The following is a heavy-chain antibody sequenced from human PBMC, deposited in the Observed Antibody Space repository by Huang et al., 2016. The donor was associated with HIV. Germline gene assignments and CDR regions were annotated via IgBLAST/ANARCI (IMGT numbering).Heavy chain of an antibody. V-gene: IGHV4-39*02. CDR2: IYYSGST. Sequence: QLQLQESGPGLVKPSETLSLTCTVSGGPIRSDNYYWGWIRQPPGKGLEGIGSIYYSGSTYYNPSLKRRVTITVDTSKNHFSLRMRSVTAADTAVYYCARLPGSITMIRGVITDPYWGQGTLVTVSS. D-gene: IGHD3-10*01. J-gene: IGHJ4*02. CDR3: ARLPGSITMIRGVITDPY. CDR1: GGPIRSDNYY.